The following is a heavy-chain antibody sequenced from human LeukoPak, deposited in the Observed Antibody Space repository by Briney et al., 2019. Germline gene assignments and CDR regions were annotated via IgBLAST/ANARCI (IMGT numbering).Heavy chain of an antibody. V-gene: IGHV3-7*01. J-gene: IGHJ4*02. CDR2: IKQDGSEK. CDR3: ARDTYDSSGYYAHLDY. CDR1: GFTFSSYW. D-gene: IGHD3-22*01. Sequence: PGGSLRLSCAASGFTFSSYWMSWVRQAPGKGLEWVANIKQDGSEKYYVDSVKGRFTMSRDNAKNSLYLQMSSLRAEDTAVYYCARDTYDSSGYYAHLDYWGQGTLVTVSS.